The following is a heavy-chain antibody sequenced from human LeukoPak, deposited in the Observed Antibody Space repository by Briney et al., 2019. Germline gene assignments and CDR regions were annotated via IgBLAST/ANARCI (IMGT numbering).Heavy chain of an antibody. Sequence: PGGSLRLSCAASGFTFSNYWMHWVRQVPGKGLFWVSRINSDGSSTTYADSVKGRITISRDNAKNTLYLQMNSLRAEDTAVYYCVRDLYYRFGFWGQGTLVTVSS. V-gene: IGHV3-74*01. CDR2: INSDGSST. D-gene: IGHD3-22*01. CDR1: GFTFSNYW. J-gene: IGHJ4*02. CDR3: VRDLYYRFGF.